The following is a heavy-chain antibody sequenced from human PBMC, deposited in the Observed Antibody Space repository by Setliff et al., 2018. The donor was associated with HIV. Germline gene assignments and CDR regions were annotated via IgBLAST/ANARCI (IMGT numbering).Heavy chain of an antibody. CDR2: IIPVLGIT. Sequence: SVKVSCKASGDTFTRSTYTWVRRAPGQGLDWMGGIIPVLGITNYAQKFQGRVTLTTDTSTSTAYMELRSLTSDDTAVYYCARGYCGGGICYSPNWLDPWGQGTLVTVSS. D-gene: IGHD2-15*01. J-gene: IGHJ5*02. V-gene: IGHV1-69*10. CDR3: ARGYCGGGICYSPNWLDP. CDR1: GDTFTRST.